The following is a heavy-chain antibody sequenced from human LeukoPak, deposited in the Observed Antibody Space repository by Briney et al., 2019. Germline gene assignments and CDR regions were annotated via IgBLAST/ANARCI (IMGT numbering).Heavy chain of an antibody. V-gene: IGHV1-69*13. J-gene: IGHJ6*03. CDR3: ARVRITIFGVVPGGYYYMDV. D-gene: IGHD3-3*01. CDR1: GGTFSSYA. CDR2: IIPIFGTA. Sequence: GASVKVSCKASGGTFSSYAISWVRQAPGQGLEWMGGIIPIFGTANYAQKFQGRVTITADESTSTAYMELSSLRSEDTAVYYCARVRITIFGVVPGGYYYMDVWGKGTTVTVSS.